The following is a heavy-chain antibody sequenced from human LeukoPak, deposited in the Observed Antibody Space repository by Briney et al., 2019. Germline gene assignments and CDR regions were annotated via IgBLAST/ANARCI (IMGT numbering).Heavy chain of an antibody. CDR2: INPNSGGT. V-gene: IGHV1-2*06. D-gene: IGHD4-17*01. Sequence: ASVKVSCKASGYTFTGYYMHWVRQAPGQALEWMGRINPNSGGTNYAQKFQGRVTMTRDTSISTAYMELSRLRSDDTAGYYCARDPSSFYGDYDDYWGQGTLVTVSS. J-gene: IGHJ4*02. CDR3: ARDPSSFYGDYDDY. CDR1: GYTFTGYY.